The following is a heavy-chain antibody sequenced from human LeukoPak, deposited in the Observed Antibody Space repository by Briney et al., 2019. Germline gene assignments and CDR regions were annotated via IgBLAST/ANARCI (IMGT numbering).Heavy chain of an antibody. CDR3: ARVDQWLNDY. CDR1: GGSISSGDYY. Sequence: SSQTLSLTCTVSGGSISSGDYYWSWIRQPPGKGLEWIGYIYYSGSTYYNPSLKSRATISVGTSKNQFSLKLSSVTAADTAVYYCARVDQWLNDYWGQGTLVTVSS. J-gene: IGHJ4*02. V-gene: IGHV4-30-4*08. D-gene: IGHD3-22*01. CDR2: IYYSGST.